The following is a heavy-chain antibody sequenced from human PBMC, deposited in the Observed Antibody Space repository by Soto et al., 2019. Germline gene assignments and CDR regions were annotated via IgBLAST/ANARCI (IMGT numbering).Heavy chain of an antibody. CDR3: ARGGLGSYLLDY. Sequence: EVQLVESGGGLVQPGGSLRLSCAASGFTFNSYWVHWVRQVPGKGLVWLSRINMDGTRTNYADSVKGRFAISRDNAKNTVYLQMNSLGVEDSAAYYCARGGLGSYLLDYWDQGTLVSVSS. CDR2: INMDGTRT. CDR1: GFTFNSYW. V-gene: IGHV3-74*01. D-gene: IGHD3-10*01. J-gene: IGHJ4*02.